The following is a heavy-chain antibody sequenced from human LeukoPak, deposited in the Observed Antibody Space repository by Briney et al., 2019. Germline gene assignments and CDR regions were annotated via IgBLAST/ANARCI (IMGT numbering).Heavy chain of an antibody. J-gene: IGHJ4*02. CDR2: ISSSGNTI. CDR1: GFTFSDYY. CDR3: ARDLAVAGTWDY. Sequence: KSGGSLRLPCAASGFTFSDYYMSWIRHAPGKGLEWVSYISSSGNTIYFPDSVKGRFTISRENAKNSLYLQMNSLRAEDTAVYYCARDLAVAGTWDYWGQGTLVTVSS. D-gene: IGHD6-19*01. V-gene: IGHV3-11*01.